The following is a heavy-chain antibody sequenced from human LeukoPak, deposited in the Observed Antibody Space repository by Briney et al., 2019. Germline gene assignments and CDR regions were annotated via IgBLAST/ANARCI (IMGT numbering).Heavy chain of an antibody. CDR3: AREPPHHPNTAMVTGSSGFDY. Sequence: ASVKVSSMASGYTFTIYGISWVRQAPGQGLEWMGWISAYNGNTNYAQKLQGRVTMTTDTSTSTAYMELRSLRSDDTAVYYCAREPPHHPNTAMVTGSSGFDYWGQGTLVTVSS. CDR2: ISAYNGNT. V-gene: IGHV1-18*01. D-gene: IGHD5-18*01. CDR1: GYTFTIYG. J-gene: IGHJ4*02.